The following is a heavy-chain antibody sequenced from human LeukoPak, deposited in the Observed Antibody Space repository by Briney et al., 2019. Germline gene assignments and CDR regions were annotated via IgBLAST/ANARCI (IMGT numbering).Heavy chain of an antibody. D-gene: IGHD3-10*01. V-gene: IGHV4-34*01. CDR2: INHSGST. CDR3: ARAAGHAGSPYYYCYYGMDV. CDR1: GGSFSGYY. J-gene: IGHJ6*04. Sequence: PSETLTLACAVYGGSFSGYYWSWIRQPPGKGLEWMGEINHSGSTNYNPSPKSRVTISVDTSKNQFSMKLSSVTAADTAVYYCARAAGHAGSPYYYCYYGMDVWGKGTTVTVSS.